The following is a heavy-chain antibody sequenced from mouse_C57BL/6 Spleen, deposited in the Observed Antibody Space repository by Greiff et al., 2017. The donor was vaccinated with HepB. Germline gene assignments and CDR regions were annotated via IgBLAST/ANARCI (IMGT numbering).Heavy chain of an antibody. CDR2: ISSGSSTI. CDR1: GFTFSDYG. D-gene: IGHD2-4*01. J-gene: IGHJ2*01. V-gene: IGHV5-17*01. Sequence: EVKLVESGGGLVKPGGSLKLSCAASGFTFSDYGMHWVRQAPEKGLEWVAYISSGSSTIYYADTVKGRFTISRDNAKNTLFLQMTSLRSEDTAMYYCARSYYDYGGSYLDYWGQGTTLTVSS. CDR3: ARSYYDYGGSYLDY.